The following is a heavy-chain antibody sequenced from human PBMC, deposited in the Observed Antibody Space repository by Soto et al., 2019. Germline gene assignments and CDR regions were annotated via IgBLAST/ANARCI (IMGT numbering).Heavy chain of an antibody. D-gene: IGHD6-13*01. J-gene: IGHJ6*02. Sequence: PGESLKISCKGSGYSFTSYWISWVRQMPGKGLEWMGRIDPSDSYTNYSPSFQGHVTISADKSISTAYLQWSSLKASDTAMYYCARLAAGGPYYYYYGMDVWGQGTTVTVSS. V-gene: IGHV5-10-1*01. CDR1: GYSFTSYW. CDR3: ARLAAGGPYYYYYGMDV. CDR2: IDPSDSYT.